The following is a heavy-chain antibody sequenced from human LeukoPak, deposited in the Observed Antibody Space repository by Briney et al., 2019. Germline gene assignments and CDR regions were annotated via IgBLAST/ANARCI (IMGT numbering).Heavy chain of an antibody. CDR2: ISYDGSNK. CDR3: ARGLVATIL. D-gene: IGHD5-12*01. J-gene: IGHJ4*02. V-gene: IGHV3-30*04. Sequence: PGRSLRLSCAASGFTFSSYAMHWVRQAPGKGLEWVAVISYDGSNKYYADSVKGRFTISRDNSKNTLYLQMNSLRAEDTAVYYCARGLVATILWGQGTLVTVSS. CDR1: GFTFSSYA.